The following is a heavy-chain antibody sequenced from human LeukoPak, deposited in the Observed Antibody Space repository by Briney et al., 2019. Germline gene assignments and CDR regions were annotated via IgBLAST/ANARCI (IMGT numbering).Heavy chain of an antibody. J-gene: IGHJ4*02. CDR2: ILPVFGTE. CDR3: AARGSFGELLF. Sequence: SVRPSCKASGYTFTSYYMHWVRQAPGQGLEWMGVILPVFGTENYAQKFQGRVTITTDESTSTAYMEMSSLRAEDTAVYYCAARGSFGELLFWGQGTLVTVSS. D-gene: IGHD3-10*01. CDR1: GYTFTSYY. V-gene: IGHV1-69*05.